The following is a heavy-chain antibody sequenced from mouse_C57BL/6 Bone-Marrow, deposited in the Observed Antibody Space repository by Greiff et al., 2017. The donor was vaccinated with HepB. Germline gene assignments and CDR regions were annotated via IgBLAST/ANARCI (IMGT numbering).Heavy chain of an antibody. CDR2: ISNGGGST. CDR1: GFTFSDYY. D-gene: IGHD5-1-1*01. J-gene: IGHJ2*01. V-gene: IGHV5-12*01. Sequence: EVKLEESGGGLVQPGGSLKLSCAASGFTFSDYYMYWVRQTPEKRLEWVAYISNGGGSTYYPDTVKGRFTISRDNAKNTLYLQMSRLKSEDTAMYYCANTDYWGQGTTLTVSS. CDR3: ANTDY.